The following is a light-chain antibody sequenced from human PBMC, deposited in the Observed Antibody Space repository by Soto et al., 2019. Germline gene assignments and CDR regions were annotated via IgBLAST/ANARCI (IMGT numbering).Light chain of an antibody. V-gene: IGKV3-20*01. CDR3: QQYGTSPLT. Sequence: EIVLTQSPGTLSLSPGERATLSCGASQSVSSNYLAWYQQKPGQGPRLLIYGASTRATAIPGRFSGSGSGTDFTLTITRLEPEDLAVYYCQQYGTSPLTFGGGTKIEIK. CDR1: QSVSSNY. J-gene: IGKJ4*01. CDR2: GAS.